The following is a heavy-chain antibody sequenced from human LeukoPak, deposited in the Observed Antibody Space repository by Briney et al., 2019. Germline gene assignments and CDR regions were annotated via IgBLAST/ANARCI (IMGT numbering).Heavy chain of an antibody. Sequence: SETLSLTCTVSGGSISSYYWSWIRQPPGKGLEWTGYIYYSGSTNYNPSLKSRVTISVDTSKNQFSLKLRSVTAADTAVYYCARGSHLYYYDSSGYYWGLDYWGQGTLVTVSS. D-gene: IGHD3-22*01. J-gene: IGHJ4*02. CDR3: ARGSHLYYYDSSGYYWGLDY. CDR2: IYYSGST. V-gene: IGHV4-59*01. CDR1: GGSISSYY.